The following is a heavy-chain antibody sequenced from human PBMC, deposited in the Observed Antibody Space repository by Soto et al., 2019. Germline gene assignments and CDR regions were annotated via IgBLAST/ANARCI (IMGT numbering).Heavy chain of an antibody. CDR2: TYYRSNWRH. Sequence: PSQTLSLTCAISGDSVSSNTAAWNWIRSSPSRGLEWLGRTYYRSNWRHDYAVSVKSRITVNPDTSKNHFSLQLNSVTPDDTAVYYCARGVAGSGFDRWGKGTLVTVSS. CDR1: GDSVSSNTAA. J-gene: IGHJ4*02. D-gene: IGHD6-19*01. CDR3: ARGVAGSGFDR. V-gene: IGHV6-1*01.